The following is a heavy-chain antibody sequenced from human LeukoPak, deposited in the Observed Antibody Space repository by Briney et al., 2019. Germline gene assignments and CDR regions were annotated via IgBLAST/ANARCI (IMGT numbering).Heavy chain of an antibody. J-gene: IGHJ5*02. D-gene: IGHD2-2*01. CDR2: IYYSGST. CDR1: GGSISSYY. Sequence: PSETLSLTCTVSGGSISSYYWSWIRQPPGKGLEWIGYIYYSGSTNYNPSLKSRVTISVDTSKNQFSLKLSSVTAADTAVYYCARGFAMPHGAFWFDPWGQGTLVTVSS. CDR3: ARGFAMPHGAFWFDP. V-gene: IGHV4-59*01.